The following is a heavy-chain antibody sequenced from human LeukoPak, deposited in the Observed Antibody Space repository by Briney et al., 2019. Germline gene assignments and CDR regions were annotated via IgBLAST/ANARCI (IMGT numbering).Heavy chain of an antibody. CDR2: IYSSGST. D-gene: IGHD6-6*01. Sequence: SETLSLTCTVSGYSISSGYYWGWIRQPAGKGLEWIGRIYSSGSTNYNPSLKSRVTISVDTSKNQFSLKLSSVTAADTAVYYCARRGSSSWSWFDPWGQGTLVTVSS. CDR3: ARRGSSSWSWFDP. V-gene: IGHV4-38-2*02. J-gene: IGHJ5*02. CDR1: GYSISSGYY.